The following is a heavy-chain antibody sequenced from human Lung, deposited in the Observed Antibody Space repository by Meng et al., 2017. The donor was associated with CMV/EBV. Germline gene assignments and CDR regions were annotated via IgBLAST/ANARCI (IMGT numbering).Heavy chain of an antibody. V-gene: IGHV3-66*02. D-gene: IGHD3-3*01. Sequence: ESXKISCAASGFTVSSNYISWVRQAPGKGLEWVSVIYSGGSTYYADSVKGRFTISRDNSKNTLYRQMNSLRAEDTAVYYCASYYGFWALPGDWGQGTLVTVSS. CDR2: IYSGGST. CDR3: ASYYGFWALPGD. J-gene: IGHJ4*02. CDR1: GFTVSSNY.